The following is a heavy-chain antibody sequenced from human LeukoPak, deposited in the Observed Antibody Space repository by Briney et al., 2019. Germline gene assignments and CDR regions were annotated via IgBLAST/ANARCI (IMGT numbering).Heavy chain of an antibody. J-gene: IGHJ4*02. CDR1: VYTFTGYY. Sequence: ASVKVSRKASVYTFTGYYMQWVRQAPGQGLEWMGWINPNSGGTNYAQKFQGRVTMTRDTSISTAYMELSRLRSDDTAVYYCARTIRTYSSSRSLDYWGQGTLVTVSS. D-gene: IGHD6-13*01. CDR2: INPNSGGT. V-gene: IGHV1-2*02. CDR3: ARTIRTYSSSRSLDY.